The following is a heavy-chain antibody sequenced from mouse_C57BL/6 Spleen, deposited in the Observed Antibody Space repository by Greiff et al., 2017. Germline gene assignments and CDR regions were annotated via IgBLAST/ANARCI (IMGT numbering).Heavy chain of an antibody. CDR2: IDPSDSYT. J-gene: IGHJ1*03. D-gene: IGHD1-1*01. Sequence: QVQLQQPGAELVKPGASVKLSCKASGYTFTSYWMQWVKQRPGQGLEWIGKIDPSDSYTNYNQKFKGKATLTVDTSSSTAYMQLSSLTSEDSAVYYCARTTVVADWYFDVWGTGTTVTVSS. V-gene: IGHV1-50*01. CDR1: GYTFTSYW. CDR3: ARTTVVADWYFDV.